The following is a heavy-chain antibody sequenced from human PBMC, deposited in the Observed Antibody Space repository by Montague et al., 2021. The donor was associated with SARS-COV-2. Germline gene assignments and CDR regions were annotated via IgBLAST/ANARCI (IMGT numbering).Heavy chain of an antibody. Sequence: SLRLSCPASGFTFSSYEMNWVRQAPGKGLEWVSYISSSGSTIYYADSVKGRFTISRDNAKNSLYLQMNSLRAEDTAVYYCARLYYYYGMDVWGQGTTVTVSS. CDR3: ARLYYYYGMDV. V-gene: IGHV3-48*03. J-gene: IGHJ6*02. CDR1: GFTFSSYE. CDR2: ISSSGSTI.